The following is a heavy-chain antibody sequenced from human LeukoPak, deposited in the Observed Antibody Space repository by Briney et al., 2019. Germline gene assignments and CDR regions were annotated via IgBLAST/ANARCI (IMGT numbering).Heavy chain of an antibody. CDR2: IYTTGST. CDR1: GGSISSYY. Sequence: SETLSLTCTVSGGSISSYYRSWIRQPAGKGLEWIGRIYTTGSTNYNPSLKSRVTMSVDTSKNQFSLRLNSVTAADTAVYYCARDRSYDSSGYYNFDCWGQGTLVTVSS. D-gene: IGHD3-22*01. V-gene: IGHV4-4*07. J-gene: IGHJ4*02. CDR3: ARDRSYDSSGYYNFDC.